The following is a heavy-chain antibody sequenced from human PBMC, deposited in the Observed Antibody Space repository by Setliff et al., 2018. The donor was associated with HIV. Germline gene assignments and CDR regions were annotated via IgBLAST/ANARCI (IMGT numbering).Heavy chain of an antibody. D-gene: IGHD6-13*01. V-gene: IGHV4-4*07. Sequence: PSETLSLTCTVSDGSISSYYWSWIRQPAGEGLEWIGSIYHTGSTYYIPSLKSRATISIDTSKNQLSLKLRSVTAADTAVYYCARIGSGWSVGWFDPWGQGTLVTVSS. CDR2: IYHTGST. CDR3: ARIGSGWSVGWFDP. CDR1: DGSISSYY. J-gene: IGHJ5*02.